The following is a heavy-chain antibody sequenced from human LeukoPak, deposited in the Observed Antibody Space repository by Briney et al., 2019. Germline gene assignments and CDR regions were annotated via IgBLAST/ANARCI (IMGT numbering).Heavy chain of an antibody. CDR3: ARHVVAVGFDY. Sequence: GGSLRLSCAASGFTFSSYAMHWVRQAPGKGLEWVAVISYDGSSKYYADSVKGRFTISRDNSKNTLYLQMNSLRAEDTAVYYCARHVVAVGFDYWGQGTLVTVSS. D-gene: IGHD3-22*01. J-gene: IGHJ4*02. V-gene: IGHV3-30*04. CDR2: ISYDGSSK. CDR1: GFTFSSYA.